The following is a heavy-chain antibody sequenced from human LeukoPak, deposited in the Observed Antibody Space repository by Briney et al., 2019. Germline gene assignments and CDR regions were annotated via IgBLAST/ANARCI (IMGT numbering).Heavy chain of an antibody. CDR1: GFAYNYA. Sequence: GGSLRLSCAASGFAYNYAMSWVRQAPGKGLEWVSGISCSGDDTYYAASVKGRFTISRDTSKNTLYLQMNSLRADDTAVYYCAKDGEIDVEEPYYYYGMDVWGQGTTVTVSS. CDR3: AKDGEIDVEEPYYYYGMDV. J-gene: IGHJ6*02. CDR2: ISCSGDDT. D-gene: IGHD4-17*01. V-gene: IGHV3-23*01.